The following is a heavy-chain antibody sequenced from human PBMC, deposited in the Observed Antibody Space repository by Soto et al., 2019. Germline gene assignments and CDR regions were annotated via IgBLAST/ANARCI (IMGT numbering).Heavy chain of an antibody. V-gene: IGHV4-30-2*01. CDR2: IYHSGST. D-gene: IGHD4-17*01. J-gene: IGHJ4*02. CDR3: ARASTTVTTLDY. Sequence: QLQLQESGSGLVKPSQTLSLTCAVSGGSISSGGYSWSWIRQPPGKGLEWIGYIYHSGSTYYNPSLKSRVTLSVARSKNQFSLKLISVTAAATAVYYCARASTTVTTLDYWGQGTLVTVSS. CDR1: GGSISSGGYS.